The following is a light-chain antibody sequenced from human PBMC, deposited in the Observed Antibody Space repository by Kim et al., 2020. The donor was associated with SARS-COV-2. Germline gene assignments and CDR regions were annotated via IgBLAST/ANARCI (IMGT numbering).Light chain of an antibody. CDR1: SLRNYY. CDR3: NSRDSSGNHVL. Sequence: ALGQTFRITCQGDSLRNYYASWYQQKPGQAPVLVIYGKNNRPSGIPDRFSGSNSGNTASLTITGAQAEDEADYYCNSRDSSGNHVLFGGGTQLTVL. J-gene: IGLJ2*01. V-gene: IGLV3-19*01. CDR2: GKN.